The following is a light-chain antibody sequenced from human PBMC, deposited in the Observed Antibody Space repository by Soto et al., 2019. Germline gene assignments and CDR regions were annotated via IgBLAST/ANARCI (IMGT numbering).Light chain of an antibody. J-gene: IGKJ1*01. Sequence: DIHLRPSPSSLSASVGDGVTITCRASQSISYYLNWYQQKQGRANRLLIYSTSTLQSGVPSKFSGSASGTDFTLTISSLQPEDFATYYCQQSYSTPWTVGEGTKVDI. CDR1: QSISYY. CDR3: QQSYSTPWT. CDR2: STS. V-gene: IGKV1-39*01.